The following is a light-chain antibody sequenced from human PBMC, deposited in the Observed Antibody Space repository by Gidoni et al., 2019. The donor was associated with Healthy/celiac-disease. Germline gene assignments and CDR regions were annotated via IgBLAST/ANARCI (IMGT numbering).Light chain of an antibody. CDR1: SSDVGGYNL. Sequence: QSALTQPASVSGSPGQSITISCTGTSSDVGGYNLVSWYHQHPGKAPKLMIYEGSKRPSGVSNRFSGSKSGNTASLTISGLQAEDEADYYCCSYAGSSTHAFGTGTKVTV. CDR2: EGS. V-gene: IGLV2-23*01. J-gene: IGLJ1*01. CDR3: CSYAGSSTHA.